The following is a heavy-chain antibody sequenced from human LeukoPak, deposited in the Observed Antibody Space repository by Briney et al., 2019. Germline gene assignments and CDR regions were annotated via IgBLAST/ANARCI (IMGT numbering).Heavy chain of an antibody. CDR2: IYTSGST. D-gene: IGHD6-13*01. CDR1: GGSISSYY. Sequence: SETLSLTCTASGGSISSYYWSWIRQPAGKGLEWIGRIYTSGSTNYNPSLKSRVTISVDKSKNQFSLKLSSVTAADTAVYYCARSMAAAGTHYWGQGTLVTVSS. V-gene: IGHV4-4*07. J-gene: IGHJ4*02. CDR3: ARSMAAAGTHY.